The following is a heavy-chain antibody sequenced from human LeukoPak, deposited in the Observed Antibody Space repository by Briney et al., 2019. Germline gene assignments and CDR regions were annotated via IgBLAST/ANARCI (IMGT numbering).Heavy chain of an antibody. CDR1: GFTFNNYW. CDR2: IKQDGSDK. D-gene: IGHD3-22*01. V-gene: IGHV3-7*05. Sequence: GGSLRLSCAASGFTFNNYWMTWVRQAPGKGLEWVANIKQDGSDKYYVDSVKGRFIISRDTAKNSLYLQMNSLRAEDTAVYCCVRDSIPGYDSSGYMVAFDLWGQGTMVTVSS. J-gene: IGHJ3*01. CDR3: VRDSIPGYDSSGYMVAFDL.